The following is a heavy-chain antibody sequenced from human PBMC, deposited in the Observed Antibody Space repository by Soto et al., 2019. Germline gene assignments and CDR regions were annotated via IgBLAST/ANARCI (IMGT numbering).Heavy chain of an antibody. CDR1: GGSISSYY. V-gene: IGHV4-34*01. CDR2: INHSGST. Sequence: SETLSLTCTFSGGSISSYYCSWIRHPPGKGLERIGEINHSGSTNYNPSLKSRVTISVDTSKNQFSLKLSSVTAADTAVYYCARGAYGSGSYYRYYYYGMDVWGQGTTVTVSS. J-gene: IGHJ6*02. CDR3: ARGAYGSGSYYRYYYYGMDV. D-gene: IGHD3-10*01.